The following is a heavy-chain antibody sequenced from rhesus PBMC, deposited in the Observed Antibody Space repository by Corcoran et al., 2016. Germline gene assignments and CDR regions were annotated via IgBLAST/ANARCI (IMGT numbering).Heavy chain of an antibody. D-gene: IGHD5-12*01. Sequence: QVQLQESGPGLVKPLETLSLTCAVSGGSISSNYWSWIRQAPGKGLEWIGYIYGSGRSTNSNPSLKSRVTLSVAPSKTQVSLKLRSVTAADTAVYYCASGSFARFDVWGAGVLVTVSS. J-gene: IGHJ5-1*01. CDR2: IYGSGRST. CDR1: GGSISSNY. V-gene: IGHV4S11*01. CDR3: ASGSFARFDV.